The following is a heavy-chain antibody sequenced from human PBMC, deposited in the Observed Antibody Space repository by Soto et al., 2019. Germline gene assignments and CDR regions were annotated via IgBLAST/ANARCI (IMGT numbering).Heavy chain of an antibody. D-gene: IGHD6-13*01. V-gene: IGHV3-30*18. Sequence: PGGSLRLSCAASGFTFSSYGMHWVRQAPGKGLEWVAVISYDGSNKYYADSVKGRFTISRDNSKNTLYLQMNSLRAEDTAVYYCAKAPSDGIARYSYDGTDVGGKGTTVTLPS. CDR3: AKAPSDGIARYSYDGTDV. CDR1: GFTFSSYG. J-gene: IGHJ6*04. CDR2: ISYDGSNK.